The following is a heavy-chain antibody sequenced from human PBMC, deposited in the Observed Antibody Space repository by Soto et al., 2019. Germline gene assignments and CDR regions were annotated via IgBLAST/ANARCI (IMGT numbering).Heavy chain of an antibody. D-gene: IGHD2-21*01. V-gene: IGHV4-28*01. Sequence: SETLSLTCAVSGYSISSGNWWGWIRQPPGEGLEWIGYIYYTGTTYYNPSLKSRVTMSVDTSKNQFSLRLSSVTAVDTAIYYCTIPRVDPQLHGLDSRAQGTLVPGS. J-gene: IGHJ5*01. CDR3: TIPRVDPQLHGLDS. CDR1: GYSISSGNW. CDR2: IYYTGTT.